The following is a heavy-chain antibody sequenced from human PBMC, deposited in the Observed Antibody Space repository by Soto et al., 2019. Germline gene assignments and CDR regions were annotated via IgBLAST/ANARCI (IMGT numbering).Heavy chain of an antibody. V-gene: IGHV3-21*01. J-gene: IGHJ6*02. Sequence: EVQLVESGGGLVKPGGSLRLSCAASGFTFSSYSMNWVRQAPGKGLELVSSISSSSSYIYYADSVKGRFTISRDNAKNSLYLQMNSLRAEDTAVYYCARARIQLLVGMDVWCQGTTVTVSS. D-gene: IGHD5-18*01. CDR1: GFTFSSYS. CDR2: ISSSSSYI. CDR3: ARARIQLLVGMDV.